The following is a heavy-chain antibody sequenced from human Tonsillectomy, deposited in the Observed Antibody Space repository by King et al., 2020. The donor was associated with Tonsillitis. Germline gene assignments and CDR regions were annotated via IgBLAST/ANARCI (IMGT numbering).Heavy chain of an antibody. CDR1: GYTFTGYY. D-gene: IGHD1-26*01. J-gene: IGHJ4*02. CDR2: INPNSGGT. V-gene: IGHV1-2*02. CDR3: ARDLWELPSPSDY. Sequence: VQLVQSGAEVKKPGASVKVSCKASGYTFTGYYMHWVRQAPGQGLEWRGWINPNSGGTNYAQKFQGRVTMTRDTSISTAYMERSRLRSDDTAVYYCARDLWELPSPSDYWGQGTLVTVSS.